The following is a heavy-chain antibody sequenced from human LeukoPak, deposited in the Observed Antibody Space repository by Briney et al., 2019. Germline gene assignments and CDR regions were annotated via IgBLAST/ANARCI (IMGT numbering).Heavy chain of an antibody. V-gene: IGHV3-53*01. CDR2: IYTGGST. D-gene: IGHD2-2*01. Sequence: QAGGSLRLSCAASEFTVSSNYMSWVRQAPGKGLEWVSVIYTGGSTYYADSVKGRFTISRDNSKNTLYLQMNSLRAEDTAVYYCARTRVAMFDYWGQGTLVTVSS. CDR3: ARTRVAMFDY. CDR1: EFTVSSNY. J-gene: IGHJ4*02.